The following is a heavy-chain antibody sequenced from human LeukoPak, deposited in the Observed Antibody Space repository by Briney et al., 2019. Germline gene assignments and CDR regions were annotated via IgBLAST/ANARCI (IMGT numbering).Heavy chain of an antibody. J-gene: IGHJ4*02. CDR2: INWSSSDI. V-gene: IGHV3-9*01. D-gene: IGHD4-11*01. Sequence: PGRSLRLSCAASGFTFDDYATHWVRQAPGKGLEWVSGINWSSSDIIYADSVKGRFTISRDNAKNSLYLLMDSLRPEDTAFYYCTKRKNSDYPFDYWGQGTLVTVSS. CDR1: GFTFDDYA. CDR3: TKRKNSDYPFDY.